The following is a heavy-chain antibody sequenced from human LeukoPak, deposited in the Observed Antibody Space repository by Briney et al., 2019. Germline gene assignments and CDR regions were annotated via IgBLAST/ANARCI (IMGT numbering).Heavy chain of an antibody. D-gene: IGHD3-3*01. J-gene: IGHJ4*02. CDR3: AKPYDFWSGYLDY. CDR2: ISWDGGST. V-gene: IGHV3-43*01. Sequence: GGSLRLSCVASGFTSDNYTMHWVRQAPGKGLEWVSLISWDGGSTYYGDSVKGRFTISRDNSKNPLYLQMNSLRTEDTALYYCAKPYDFWSGYLDYWGQGTLVIVSS. CDR1: GFTSDNYT.